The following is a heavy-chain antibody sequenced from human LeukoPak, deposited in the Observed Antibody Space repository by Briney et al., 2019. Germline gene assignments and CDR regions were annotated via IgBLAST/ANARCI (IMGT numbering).Heavy chain of an antibody. J-gene: IGHJ4*02. CDR2: ISWDGTT. V-gene: IGHV3-43*01. CDR1: GVSFDVYT. CDR3: VKDLSYESSGSFFDY. D-gene: IGHD3-22*01. Sequence: PGGSLRLSCAAPGVSFDVYTMHWVRPAPGKSLEWVSLISWDGTTYYTDSVKGRFTISRDNSKDSLYLQMDTLRSEDTAFYYCVKDLSYESSGSFFDYWGQGTLVTVS.